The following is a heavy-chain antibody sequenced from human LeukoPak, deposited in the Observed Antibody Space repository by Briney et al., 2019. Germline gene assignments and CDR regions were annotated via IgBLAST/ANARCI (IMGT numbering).Heavy chain of an antibody. D-gene: IGHD5-18*01. CDR3: ARLRGYSYGYLAY. CDR2: ISSSSSTI. V-gene: IGHV3-48*01. J-gene: IGHJ4*02. CDR1: GFTFSSYS. Sequence: GGSLRLSCAATGFTFSSYSMNWVRQAPGKGLEWVSYISSSSSTIYYADSVKGRFTISRDNAKNSLYLQMNSLRAEDTAVYYCARLRGYSYGYLAYWGQGTLVIVSS.